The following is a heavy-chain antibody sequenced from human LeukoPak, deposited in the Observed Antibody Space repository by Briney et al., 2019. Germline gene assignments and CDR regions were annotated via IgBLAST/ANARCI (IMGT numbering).Heavy chain of an antibody. D-gene: IGHD6-6*01. Sequence: ASVKVSCKASGYTFTSYGISWVRQAPGQGLEWMGWMNPNSGNTGYAQKFQGRVTMTRNTSISTAYMELSSLRSEDTAVYYRARADIAAVVGYWGQGTLVTVSS. CDR2: MNPNSGNT. CDR1: GYTFTSYG. J-gene: IGHJ4*02. CDR3: ARADIAAVVGY. V-gene: IGHV1-8*02.